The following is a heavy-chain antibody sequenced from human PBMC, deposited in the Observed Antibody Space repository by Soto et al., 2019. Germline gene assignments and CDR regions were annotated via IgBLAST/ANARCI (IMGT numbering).Heavy chain of an antibody. Sequence: XASLQLSCAASGFTFNNYAMSWVRQAPGKGLEWVSAISSSGYSTYYADSVKGRFTISRDNSKNTVYLQMNNLRAEDTAVYYCAKGSVVVAAKFDSWGQGTLVTVSS. CDR3: AKGSVVVAAKFDS. CDR2: ISSSGYST. J-gene: IGHJ4*02. CDR1: GFTFNNYA. D-gene: IGHD2-21*02. V-gene: IGHV3-23*01.